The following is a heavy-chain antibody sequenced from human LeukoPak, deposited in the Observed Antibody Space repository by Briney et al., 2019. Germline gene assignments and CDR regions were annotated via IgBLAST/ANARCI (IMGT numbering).Heavy chain of an antibody. CDR2: IKQDGSEK. CDR3: ARDSEWGLLRSDY. CDR1: GFSFNNYW. J-gene: IGHJ4*02. D-gene: IGHD1-26*01. V-gene: IGHV3-7*05. Sequence: GGSLRLSCAVSGFSFNNYWMSWVRQAPGKGLEWVANIKQDGSEKYYVDSVKGRFSISRDNAKNSLYLQMNSLRAEDTAVYYCARDSEWGLLRSDYWGQGTLVTVSS.